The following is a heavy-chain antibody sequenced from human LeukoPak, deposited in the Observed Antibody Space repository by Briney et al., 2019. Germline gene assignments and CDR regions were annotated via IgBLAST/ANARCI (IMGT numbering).Heavy chain of an antibody. CDR1: GGSISSYY. J-gene: IGHJ6*03. CDR2: IYYSGST. D-gene: IGHD6-19*01. CDR3: ARGYSSGWYYYYYMDV. Sequence: KASETLSPTCTVSGGSISSYYWSWIRRPPGKGLEWIGYIYYSGSTNYNPSLKSRVTISVDTSKNQFSLKLSSVTAADTAVYYCARGYSSGWYYYYYMDVWGKGTTVTVSS. V-gene: IGHV4-59*01.